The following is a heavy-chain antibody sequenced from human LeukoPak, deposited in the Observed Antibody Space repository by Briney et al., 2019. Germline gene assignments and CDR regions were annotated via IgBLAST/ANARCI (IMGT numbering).Heavy chain of an antibody. CDR1: GFTLSSYW. Sequence: GGSLRLSCAASGFTLSSYWMSWVRQAPGKGLEWVANIKQDGSEKYYVDSVKGRFTISRDNAEKSLYLQMNSLTAEDTAVYYCVRGSSGTVVRGVSWAWFDPWGQGTLVTVSS. J-gene: IGHJ5*02. D-gene: IGHD3-10*01. CDR2: IKQDGSEK. V-gene: IGHV3-7*05. CDR3: VRGSSGTVVRGVSWAWFDP.